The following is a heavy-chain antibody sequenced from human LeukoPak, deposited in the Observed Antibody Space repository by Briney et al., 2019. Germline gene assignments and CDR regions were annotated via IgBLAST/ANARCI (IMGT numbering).Heavy chain of an antibody. Sequence: GGSLRLSCAASGFTFTSYWMLWVRQGKGLVWVSRINSDGRSTSYADSVKGRFTISRDNAKNTLYMQMNSLRAEDTAVYYCAREGNWAPDYWGQGTLVTVSS. J-gene: IGHJ4*02. CDR3: AREGNWAPDY. CDR2: INSDGRST. V-gene: IGHV3-74*01. CDR1: GFTFTSYW. D-gene: IGHD1-1*01.